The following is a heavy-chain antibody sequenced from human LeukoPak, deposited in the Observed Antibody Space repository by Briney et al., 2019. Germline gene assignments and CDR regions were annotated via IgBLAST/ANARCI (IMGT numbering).Heavy chain of an antibody. D-gene: IGHD5-18*01. Sequence: PSETLSLTCTVSGYSISSGYYWGWIRQPPGKGLEWIGSIYHSGSTYYNPSLKSRVTISVDTSKNQFSLKLSSVTAADTAVYYCARDRYSYGYYYYGMDVWGQGTTVTVSS. CDR3: ARDRYSYGYYYYGMDV. J-gene: IGHJ6*02. CDR1: GYSISSGYY. V-gene: IGHV4-38-2*02. CDR2: IYHSGST.